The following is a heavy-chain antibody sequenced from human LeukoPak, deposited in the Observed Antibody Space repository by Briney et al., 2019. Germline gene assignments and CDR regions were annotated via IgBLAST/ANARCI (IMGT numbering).Heavy chain of an antibody. V-gene: IGHV4-59*01. CDR3: ARAPNTGNDYYYHLDV. Sequence: PSETLSLTCTVSGGSIISSYYWSWIRQPPGRGLEWIGYTYHSGSTNYNPSLRSRVTISVGTSKKQFSLKLRSVTAADTAVYYCARAPNTGNDYYYHLDVWGKGTTVTVSS. CDR1: GGSIISSYY. D-gene: IGHD1-14*01. CDR2: TYHSGST. J-gene: IGHJ6*03.